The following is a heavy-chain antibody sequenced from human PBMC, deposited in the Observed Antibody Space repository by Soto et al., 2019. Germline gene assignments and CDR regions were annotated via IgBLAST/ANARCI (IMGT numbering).Heavy chain of an antibody. J-gene: IGHJ5*02. V-gene: IGHV4-30-2*01. CDR3: ARGMTTVTTSWFDP. CDR1: GGSISSGGYS. CDR2: IYPSGST. Sequence: QLQLQESGSGLVKPSQTLSLTCAVSGGSISSGGYSWSWIRQPPGKGLDWIGYIYPSGSTYYNPSPKSRVTIAVDRSKNQFSRKLSSVTAADTAVYYCARGMTTVTTSWFDPCGQGTLVTVSS. D-gene: IGHD4-17*01.